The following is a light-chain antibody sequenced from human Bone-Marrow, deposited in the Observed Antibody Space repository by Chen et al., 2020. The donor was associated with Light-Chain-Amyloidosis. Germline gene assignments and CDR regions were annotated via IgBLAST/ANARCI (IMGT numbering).Light chain of an antibody. CDR1: QSLLHINGYDY. CDR2: LGS. V-gene: IGKV2-28*01. J-gene: IGKJ1*01. CDR3: MQTLQTPA. Sequence: DIVMTQSPLSLPVTPGEPASISCRSSQSLLHINGYDYLNWYLQKPGQSPQLLIYLGSNRASGVPDRFSGSGSGTDFTLKVSIVEAEDVGDYYCMQTLQTPAFGPGTKVEIK.